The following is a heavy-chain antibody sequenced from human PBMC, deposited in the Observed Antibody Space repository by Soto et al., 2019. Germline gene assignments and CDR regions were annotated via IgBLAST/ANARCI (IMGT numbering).Heavy chain of an antibody. CDR1: GFIPSSYA. V-gene: IGHV3-23*01. J-gene: IGHJ4*02. CDR3: AKDAIMVISSFNDXDF. CDR2: ISCSGGAT. D-gene: IGHD2-8*01. Sequence: PGGSLRLSCVVSGFIPSSYAMSWVRQAPGKGLEWVSGISCSGGATCYAYSVKGRFTISRDNSKNTLYLQMNSLSAEDTAIYYCAKDAIMVISSFNDXDFWGQGALVTXS.